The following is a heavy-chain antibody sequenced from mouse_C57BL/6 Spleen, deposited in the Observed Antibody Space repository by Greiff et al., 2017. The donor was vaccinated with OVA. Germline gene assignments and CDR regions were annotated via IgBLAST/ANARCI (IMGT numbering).Heavy chain of an antibody. CDR2: ISYDGSN. J-gene: IGHJ2*01. CDR3: ARAEHYGSSRFDY. D-gene: IGHD1-1*01. CDR1: GYSITSGYY. Sequence: EVKLMESGPGLVKPSQSLSLTCSVPGYSITSGYYWNWIRQFPGNKLEWMGYISYDGSNNYNPSLKNRISITRDTSKILFFLKLKSVTTEDTATYYRARAEHYGSSRFDYWGQGTTLTVSS. V-gene: IGHV3-6*01.